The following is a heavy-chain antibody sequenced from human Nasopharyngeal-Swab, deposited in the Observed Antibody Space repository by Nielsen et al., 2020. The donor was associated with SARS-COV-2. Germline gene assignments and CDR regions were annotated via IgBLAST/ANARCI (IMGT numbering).Heavy chain of an antibody. CDR1: GCTFTSYG. CDR3: ARVGIAVAGHGGLYYYYGMDV. V-gene: IGHV1-18*04. D-gene: IGHD6-19*01. J-gene: IGHJ6*02. CDR2: ISAYNGNT. Sequence: ASVKVSCKASGCTFTSYGISWVRQAPGQGLEWMGWISAYNGNTNYAQKLQGRVTMTTDTSTSTAYMELRSLRSDDTAVYYCARVGIAVAGHGGLYYYYGMDVWGQGTTVTVSS.